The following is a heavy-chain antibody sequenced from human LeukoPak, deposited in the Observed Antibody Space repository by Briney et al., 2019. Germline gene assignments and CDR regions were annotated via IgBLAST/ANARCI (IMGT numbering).Heavy chain of an antibody. V-gene: IGHV1-3*01. CDR3: ARDHGVAAWDY. CDR1: GYTFTSYA. D-gene: IGHD6-19*01. CDR2: INAGNGNT. Sequence: GASVKVSCTASGYTFTSYAMHWVRQAPGQRLEWMGWINAGNGNTKYSQKFQGRVTITRDTSASTAYMELSSLRSEDTAVYYCARDHGVAAWDYWGQGTLVTVSS. J-gene: IGHJ4*02.